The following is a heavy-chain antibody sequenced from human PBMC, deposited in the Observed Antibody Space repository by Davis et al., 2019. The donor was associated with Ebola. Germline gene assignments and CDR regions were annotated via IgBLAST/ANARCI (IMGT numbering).Heavy chain of an antibody. CDR2: INHSGNT. Sequence: ESLKISCTVSGFTFGDYAMSWIRQPPGKGLEWIGEINHSGNTNCNPSLKSRVTISVDTSKNQFSLKLSSLTAADTAVCYCARRRDSGYDYGADYWGQGTPVTVSS. CDR3: ARRRDSGYDYGADY. D-gene: IGHD5-12*01. J-gene: IGHJ4*02. CDR1: GFTFGDYA. V-gene: IGHV4-34*01.